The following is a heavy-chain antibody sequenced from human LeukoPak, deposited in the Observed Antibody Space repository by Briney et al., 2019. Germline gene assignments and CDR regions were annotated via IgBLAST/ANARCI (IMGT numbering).Heavy chain of an antibody. CDR1: GFTFDDHG. D-gene: IGHD6-19*01. Sequence: GGSLRLSCAASGFTFDDHGMRWVRQVPGKGLEWVSGINWNGGSTGYADSVKGRFTISRDNAKNSLYLQMNSLRAEDTALYYCAAGDRNGWYFDYWGQGTLVTVSS. V-gene: IGHV3-20*04. CDR3: AAGDRNGWYFDY. J-gene: IGHJ4*02. CDR2: INWNGGST.